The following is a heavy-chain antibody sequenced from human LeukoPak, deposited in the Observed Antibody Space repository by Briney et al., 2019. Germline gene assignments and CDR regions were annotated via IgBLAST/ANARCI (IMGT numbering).Heavy chain of an antibody. D-gene: IGHD3-22*01. CDR2: ISGSGGST. V-gene: IGHV3-23*01. Sequence: GGSLRLSCAASGFTFSSYAMSWVRQAPGKGLEWVSAISGSGGSTYYADSVKGRFTISRDNSKNTLYLQMNSLRAEDTAVYYCAKPLGHLGTMIVVVIDAFDIWGQGTMVTVSS. J-gene: IGHJ3*02. CDR1: GFTFSSYA. CDR3: AKPLGHLGTMIVVVIDAFDI.